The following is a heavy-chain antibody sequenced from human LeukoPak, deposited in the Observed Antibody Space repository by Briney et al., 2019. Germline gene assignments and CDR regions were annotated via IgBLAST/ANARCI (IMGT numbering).Heavy chain of an antibody. CDR1: GFTVSSNY. D-gene: IGHD3-16*01. V-gene: IGHV3-53*04. Sequence: PGGSLRLSCAASGFTVSSNYMSWVRQAPGEGLEWVSIIYSGGSTYYADSAKGRFTISRHNSKNTLYLQMHSLRAEDTAVYYCAREVGGSAFDIGGQGTMVTVSS. CDR3: AREVGGSAFDI. J-gene: IGHJ3*02. CDR2: IYSGGST.